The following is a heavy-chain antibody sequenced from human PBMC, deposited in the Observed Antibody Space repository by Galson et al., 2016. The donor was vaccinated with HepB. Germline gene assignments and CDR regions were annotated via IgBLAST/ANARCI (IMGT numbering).Heavy chain of an antibody. V-gene: IGHV4-59*01. CDR3: ARAFSSGWDRGAFDI. J-gene: IGHJ3*02. Sequence: SETLSLTCTVSGGSISRYYWSWIRQPPGKGLEWIGYIYYTGSTNYNPSLKSRVTISLDTSKNQFSLKLSSVTAADTAVYYCARAFSSGWDRGAFDIWGQGTMVSGSS. CDR2: IYYTGST. CDR1: GGSISRYY. D-gene: IGHD6-19*01.